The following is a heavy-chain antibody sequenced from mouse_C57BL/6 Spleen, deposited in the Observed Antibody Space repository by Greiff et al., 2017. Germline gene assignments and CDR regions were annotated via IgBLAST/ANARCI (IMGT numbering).Heavy chain of an antibody. Sequence: QVQLQQPGAELVMPGASVKLSCKASGYTFTSYWMHWVKQRPGQGLEWIGEIDPSDSYTNYNQKFKGKSTLTVDKSSSTAYMQLSSLTSEDAAVYYCARVGGSSYLGYWGQGTTLTVSS. CDR3: ARVGGSSYLGY. CDR1: GYTFTSYW. CDR2: IDPSDSYT. V-gene: IGHV1-69*01. D-gene: IGHD1-1*01. J-gene: IGHJ2*01.